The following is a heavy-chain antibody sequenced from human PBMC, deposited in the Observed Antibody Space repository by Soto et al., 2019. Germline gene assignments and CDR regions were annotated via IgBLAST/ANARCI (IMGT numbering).Heavy chain of an antibody. CDR2: ISAYNGNT. J-gene: IGHJ6*02. V-gene: IGHV1-18*01. Sequence: ASVKVSCKASGYTFTSYGISWVRQAPGQGLEWMGWISAYNGNTNYAQKLQGRVTMTTDTSTSTAYMELRSLRSDDTAVYYCARDSIAAAGSQTNYYYYYGMDVWGQGTTVTVSS. D-gene: IGHD6-13*01. CDR1: GYTFTSYG. CDR3: ARDSIAAAGSQTNYYYYYGMDV.